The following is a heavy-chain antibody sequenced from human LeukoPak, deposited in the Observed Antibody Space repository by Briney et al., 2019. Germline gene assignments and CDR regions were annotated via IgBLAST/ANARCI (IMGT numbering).Heavy chain of an antibody. CDR3: ARGDPRRDGFSHRYGMDV. CDR1: GGSFSGYY. J-gene: IGHJ6*02. CDR2: INHSGST. Sequence: SETLSLTCAVYGGSFSGYYWSWIRQPPGKGLEWIGEINHSGSTNYNPSLKSRVTISVDTSKNQFSLKLSSVTAADTAVYYCARGDPRRDGFSHRYGMDVWGQGTTVTVSS. D-gene: IGHD5-24*01. V-gene: IGHV4-34*01.